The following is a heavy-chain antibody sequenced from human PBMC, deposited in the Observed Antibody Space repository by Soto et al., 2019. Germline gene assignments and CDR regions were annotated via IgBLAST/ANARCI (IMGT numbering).Heavy chain of an antibody. V-gene: IGHV4-30-2*01. D-gene: IGHD3-10*01. CDR3: AKSGSYYNPYYYYGMDV. Sequence: QLQLQESGSGLVKPSQTLSLTCAVSGGSISSGGYSWSWIRQPPGKGLEWIGYIYHSGSTYYNPSLKSRVTISVDRPKNQFSLKLSSVTAADTAVYYCAKSGSYYNPYYYYGMDVWGQGTTVTVSS. CDR2: IYHSGST. CDR1: GGSISSGGYS. J-gene: IGHJ6*02.